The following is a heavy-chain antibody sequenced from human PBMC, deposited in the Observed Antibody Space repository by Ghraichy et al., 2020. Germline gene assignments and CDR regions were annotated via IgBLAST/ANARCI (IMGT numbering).Heavy chain of an antibody. CDR2: IYDSVST. CDR1: GAPITSYY. D-gene: IGHD6-19*01. V-gene: IGHV4-59*01. J-gene: IGHJ4*02. Sequence: SETLSLTCTVSGAPITSYYWSCTRPPPGKGLEWIGYIYDSVSTNYNPSLKSRVTISVAASKNQYSLKLSSVTAADTPVYFCAVIGYTSGWFFDFWGQGTLVTVSS. CDR3: AVIGYTSGWFFDF.